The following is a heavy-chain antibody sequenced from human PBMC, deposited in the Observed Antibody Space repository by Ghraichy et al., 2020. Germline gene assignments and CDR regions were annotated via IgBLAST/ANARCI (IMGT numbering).Heavy chain of an antibody. CDR3: ARGYSGSYGRFDY. D-gene: IGHD1-26*01. CDR1: GFTFSSDW. V-gene: IGHV3-74*01. Sequence: LSLTCAASGFTFSSDWMHWVRQVPGKGLVWVSRINSDGSSTNYADSVKGRFTISRDNAKNTLYLQMNSLRAEDTAVYYCARGYSGSYGRFDYWGQGTLVTVSS. CDR2: INSDGSST. J-gene: IGHJ4*02.